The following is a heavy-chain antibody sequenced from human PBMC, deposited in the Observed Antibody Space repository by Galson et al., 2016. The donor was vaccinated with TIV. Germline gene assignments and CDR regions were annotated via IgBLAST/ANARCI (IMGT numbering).Heavy chain of an antibody. Sequence: SVKVSCKASGGTFSSFTISWVRQAPGQGLEWMGRIIPILGIANYAQKFQGRLSIIADKSTNTAYMELSSLRSADTAVYYCASDHEGDSWSGSYRVRYYNFMDVWGKGTTVTVSS. CDR2: IIPILGIA. D-gene: IGHD3-3*01. J-gene: IGHJ6*03. V-gene: IGHV1-69*02. CDR3: ASDHEGDSWSGSYRVRYYNFMDV. CDR1: GGTFSSFT.